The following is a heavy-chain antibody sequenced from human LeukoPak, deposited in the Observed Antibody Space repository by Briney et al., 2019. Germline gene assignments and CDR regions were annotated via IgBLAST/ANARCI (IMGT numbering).Heavy chain of an antibody. CDR2: IYNSGSN. J-gene: IGHJ4*02. CDR3: SRVFDS. V-gene: IGHV4-59*12. CDR1: GGSISSDY. Sequence: SETLSLTCTVSGGSISSDYWQWIRQPPGKGLEWVGYIYNSGSNKYNPSLKSRVTISIDTSKNQISLKLSSVTAADTAVYYCSRVFDSWGQGTLVTVSS.